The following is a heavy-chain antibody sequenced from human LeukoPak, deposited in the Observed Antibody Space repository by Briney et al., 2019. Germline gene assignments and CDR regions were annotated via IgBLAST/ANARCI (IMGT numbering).Heavy chain of an antibody. J-gene: IGHJ4*02. Sequence: PGGSLRLSCAAFGFTLSGHYMDWVRQAPGKGLEWVGRARNKANSYSTEYAASVKGRFTISRDDSENSLWLQMNSLKTEDTAVYYCTRTMGGGYSPFDYWDQGTLVTVSS. CDR1: GFTLSGHY. CDR3: TRTMGGGYSPFDY. D-gene: IGHD1-26*01. V-gene: IGHV3-72*01. CDR2: ARNKANSYST.